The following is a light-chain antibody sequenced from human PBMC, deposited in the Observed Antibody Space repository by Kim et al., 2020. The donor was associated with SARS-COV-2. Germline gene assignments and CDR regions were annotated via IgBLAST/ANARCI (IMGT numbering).Light chain of an antibody. Sequence: LSPGERATPSCRASQSVSGRYLAWYQQKPGQAPRLLIYAASSRATGIPDRFSGSGSGTDFTLTISSLEPEDFAVYSCQQYGSSPYTFGQGTKLEI. V-gene: IGKV3-20*01. CDR2: AAS. J-gene: IGKJ2*01. CDR3: QQYGSSPYT. CDR1: QSVSGRY.